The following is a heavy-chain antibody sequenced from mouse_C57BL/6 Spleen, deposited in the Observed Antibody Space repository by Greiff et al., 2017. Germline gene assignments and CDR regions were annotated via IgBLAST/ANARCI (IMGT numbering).Heavy chain of an antibody. CDR2: ISDGGSYT. D-gene: IGHD3-3*01. V-gene: IGHV5-4*01. CDR3: AREQGDY. J-gene: IGHJ2*01. CDR1: GFTFSSYA. Sequence: EVMLVESGGGLVKPGGSLKLSCAASGFTFSSYAMSWVRQTPEKRLEWVATISDGGSYTYYPDNVKGRFTISRDNAKNNLYLQMSHLKSEDTAMYYCAREQGDYWGQGTTLTVSS.